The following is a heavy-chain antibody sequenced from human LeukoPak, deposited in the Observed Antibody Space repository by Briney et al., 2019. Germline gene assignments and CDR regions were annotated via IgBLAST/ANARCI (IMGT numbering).Heavy chain of an antibody. V-gene: IGHV1-69*04. CDR1: GGTFSSYA. CDR2: IIPIFGIA. D-gene: IGHD3-22*01. Sequence: SVKVSCKASGGTFSSYAISWVRQAPGQGLEWMGRIIPIFGIANYAQKFQGRATITADKSTSTAYMELSSLRSEDTAVYYCASYYYDSSGYYYPLDYWGQGTLVTVSS. J-gene: IGHJ4*02. CDR3: ASYYYDSSGYYYPLDY.